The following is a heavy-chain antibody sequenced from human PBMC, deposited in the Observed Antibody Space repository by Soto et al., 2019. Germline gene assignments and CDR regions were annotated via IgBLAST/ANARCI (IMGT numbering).Heavy chain of an antibody. D-gene: IGHD2-15*01. CDR2: MHYNGNT. CDR1: NGSISPHY. Sequence: QVQLRESGPALVKPSETLSLTCTVSNGSISPHYWSWIRQPPGGGLEWIGYMHYNGNTNYSPSFQSRLTLSLDTSKSQFSLRLTSVTAADTAVYYCARHFARAGSTTPFFYYILDVWGTGTTVTVSS. J-gene: IGHJ6*03. CDR3: ARHFARAGSTTPFFYYILDV. V-gene: IGHV4-59*08.